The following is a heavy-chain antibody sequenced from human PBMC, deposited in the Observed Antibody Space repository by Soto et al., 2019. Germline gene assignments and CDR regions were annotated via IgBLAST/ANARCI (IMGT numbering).Heavy chain of an antibody. V-gene: IGHV4-59*01. Sequence: QVQLQESGPGLVKPSETLSLTCTVSGGSINSYYWSWIRQPPGKGLEWIGYIYYSGSTNYNPSLKSRATISVDTSKNQFTLKLSSVTAADTAVYYCARVPWQWLGGYAFDIRGQGTMVTVSS. CDR1: GGSINSYY. D-gene: IGHD6-19*01. J-gene: IGHJ3*02. CDR2: IYYSGST. CDR3: ARVPWQWLGGYAFDI.